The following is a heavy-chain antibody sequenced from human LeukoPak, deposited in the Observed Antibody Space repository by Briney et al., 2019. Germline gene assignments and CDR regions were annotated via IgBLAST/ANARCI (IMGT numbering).Heavy chain of an antibody. D-gene: IGHD6-13*01. CDR3: ASYSNSWYYFDY. V-gene: IGHV4-59*01. CDR1: GGSITSYY. J-gene: IGHJ4*02. Sequence: NPSETLSLTCTVSGGSITSYYWSWIRQPPGKGLEWIGYMYYSGNSYYNPSLKSRVTISVDTSKNQFSPKLSSMTAADTAVYYCASYSNSWYYFDYWGQGTLVTVSS. CDR2: MYYSGNS.